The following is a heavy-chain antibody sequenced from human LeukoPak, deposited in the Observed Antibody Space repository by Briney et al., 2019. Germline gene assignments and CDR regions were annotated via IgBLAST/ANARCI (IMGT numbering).Heavy chain of an antibody. CDR1: GGTFSSYA. CDR2: IIPIFGTA. D-gene: IGHD3-22*01. V-gene: IGHV1-69*13. J-gene: IGHJ6*03. Sequence: GASVKVSCKASGGTFSSYAISWVRQAPGQGLEWMGGIIPIFGTANYAQKFQGRVTITADESTSTAYMELSSLRSEDTAVYYCARFGYYYDSSGYTPHYYMDVWGNGTTVTISS. CDR3: ARFGYYYDSSGYTPHYYMDV.